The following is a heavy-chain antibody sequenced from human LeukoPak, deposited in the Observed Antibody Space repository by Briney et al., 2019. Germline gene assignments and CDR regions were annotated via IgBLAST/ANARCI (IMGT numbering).Heavy chain of an antibody. CDR2: IRYDGSNK. Sequence: GGSLRLSCAASGFTFSSYGMHWVRQAPGKGLEWVAIIRYDGSNKNYADSVRGRFTISRDNSKNTLYLQMNSLRAEDTAVYYCAKSISSGLAATAVGAQFDYWGQGTLVTVSS. V-gene: IGHV3-30*02. D-gene: IGHD1-26*01. CDR1: GFTFSSYG. J-gene: IGHJ4*02. CDR3: AKSISSGLAATAVGAQFDY.